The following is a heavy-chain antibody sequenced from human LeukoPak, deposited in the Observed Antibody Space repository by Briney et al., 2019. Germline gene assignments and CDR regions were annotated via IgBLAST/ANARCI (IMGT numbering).Heavy chain of an antibody. Sequence: GGSLRLSCAVSGITLSNYGMSWVRQAPGKGLEWVANIKQDGGEEYYVDSVKGRFTISRDNAKNSLYLQMNSLRAEDTAVYYCARDGYSWLSNDNWGQGTLVTVSS. V-gene: IGHV3-7*01. CDR2: IKQDGGEE. D-gene: IGHD5-18*01. J-gene: IGHJ4*02. CDR1: GITLSNYG. CDR3: ARDGYSWLSNDN.